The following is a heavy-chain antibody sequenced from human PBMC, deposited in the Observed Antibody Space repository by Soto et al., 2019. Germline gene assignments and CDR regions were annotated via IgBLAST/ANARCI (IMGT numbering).Heavy chain of an antibody. Sequence: GSLRLSCAASGFTFSSYGMHWVRQAPGKGLEWVAVIWYDGSNKYYADSVKGRFTISRDNSKNTLYLKLSSVTAADTAVYYCARDVTTYYYDSSGYPPSYYFDYWGQGTLVTVSS. CDR1: GFTFSSYG. D-gene: IGHD3-22*01. CDR3: ARDVTTYYYDSSGYPPSYYFDY. V-gene: IGHV3-33*01. CDR2: IWYDGSNK. J-gene: IGHJ4*02.